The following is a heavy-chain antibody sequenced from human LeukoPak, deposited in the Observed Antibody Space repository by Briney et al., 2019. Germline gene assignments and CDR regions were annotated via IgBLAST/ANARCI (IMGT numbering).Heavy chain of an antibody. CDR1: GGSISSSSYY. D-gene: IGHD6-6*01. CDR3: ARDYTGSSLDY. V-gene: IGHV4-39*07. J-gene: IGHJ4*02. Sequence: SETLSLTCTVSGGSISSSSYYWGWIRQPPGKGLEWIGSIYYSGSTYYNPSLKSRVTISVDTSKNQSSLKLSSVTAADTAVYYCARDYTGSSLDYWGQGTLVTVSS. CDR2: IYYSGST.